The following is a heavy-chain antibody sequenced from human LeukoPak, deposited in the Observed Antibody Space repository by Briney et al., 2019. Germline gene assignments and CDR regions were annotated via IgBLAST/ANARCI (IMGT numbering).Heavy chain of an antibody. V-gene: IGHV1-69*13. D-gene: IGHD6-13*01. CDR3: ARDEAAGKSGYYYYYMDV. CDR2: IIPIFGTA. Sequence: SVKVSCKASGGTFSSYAIGWVRQAPGQGLEWMGGIIPIFGTANYAQKFQGRVTITADESTSTAYMELSSLRSEDTAVYYCARDEAAGKSGYYYYYMDVWGKGTTVTVSS. J-gene: IGHJ6*03. CDR1: GGTFSSYA.